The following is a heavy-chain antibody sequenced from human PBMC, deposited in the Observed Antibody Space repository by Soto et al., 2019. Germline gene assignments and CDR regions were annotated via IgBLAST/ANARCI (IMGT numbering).Heavy chain of an antibody. D-gene: IGHD1-20*01. V-gene: IGHV1-24*01. CDR3: ATRPNWSSPVHY. J-gene: IGHJ4*02. CDR1: GYTLTELS. CDR2: FDPEDGET. Sequence: ASVKVSCKVSGYTLTELSMHWVRQAPGKGLEWMGGFDPEDGETIYAQKFQGRVTMTEDTSTDTAYMELSSLRSEDTAVYYCATRPNWSSPVHYWGQGTLVTVSS.